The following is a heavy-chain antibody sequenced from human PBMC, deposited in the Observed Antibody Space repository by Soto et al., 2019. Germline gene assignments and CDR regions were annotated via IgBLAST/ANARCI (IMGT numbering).Heavy chain of an antibody. Sequence: QVQLVQSGAEVKKPGSSVKVSCKASGGTFSSYAISWVRQAPGQGLEWMGGIIPIFGTANYAQKFQGRVTITADKSTSTAYMELSSLRSEDTAVYYCARDRYNWIYVWAINWFDPWGQGPLVTVSS. D-gene: IGHD1-7*01. CDR2: IIPIFGTA. V-gene: IGHV1-69*06. J-gene: IGHJ5*02. CDR3: ARDRYNWIYVWAINWFDP. CDR1: GGTFSSYA.